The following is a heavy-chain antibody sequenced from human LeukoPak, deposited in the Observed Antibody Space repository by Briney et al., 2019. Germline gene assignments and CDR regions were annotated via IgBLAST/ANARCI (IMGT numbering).Heavy chain of an antibody. CDR1: GGSISSYY. D-gene: IGHD6-19*01. J-gene: IGHJ6*02. Sequence: SETLSLTCTVSGGSISSYYWSWIRQPAGKGLEWIGRIYTSGSTNYNPSLKSRVTMSVDTSKNQFSLKLSSVTAADTAVYYCASSGIAVAGVNYYYGMDVWGQGTTVTVSS. V-gene: IGHV4-4*07. CDR3: ASSGIAVAGVNYYYGMDV. CDR2: IYTSGST.